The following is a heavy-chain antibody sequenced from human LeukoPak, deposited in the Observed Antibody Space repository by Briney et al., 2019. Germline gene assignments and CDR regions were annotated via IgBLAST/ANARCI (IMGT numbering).Heavy chain of an antibody. Sequence: SVKVSCTASGGTFSSYAISWVRQAPGQGLEWMGRIIPILGIANYAQKFQGRVTITADKSTSTAYMELSSLRSEDTAVYYCAREGGYSGYDFGYWGQGTLVTVSS. CDR1: GGTFSSYA. V-gene: IGHV1-69*04. CDR2: IIPILGIA. CDR3: AREGGYSGYDFGY. J-gene: IGHJ4*02. D-gene: IGHD5-12*01.